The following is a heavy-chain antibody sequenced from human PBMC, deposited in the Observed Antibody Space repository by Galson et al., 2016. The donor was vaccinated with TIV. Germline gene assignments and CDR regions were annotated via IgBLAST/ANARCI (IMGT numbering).Heavy chain of an antibody. CDR1: GDSVSSTSAA. V-gene: IGHV6-1*01. CDR3: ARATPSVFGVVMTLDY. D-gene: IGHD3-3*01. Sequence: CAISGDSVSSTSAAWNWIRQSPSRGLEWLGRTYYRSKWYNDYALSVKSRITINPDTSKNQVSLQLHSVTPEGTAVYYCARATPSVFGVVMTLDYWGQGTLVTVSS. J-gene: IGHJ4*02. CDR2: TYYRSKWYN.